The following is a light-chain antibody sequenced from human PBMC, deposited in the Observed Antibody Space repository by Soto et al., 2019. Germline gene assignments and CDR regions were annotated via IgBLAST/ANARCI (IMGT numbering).Light chain of an antibody. V-gene: IGLV2-23*02. CDR1: SSDVASYDL. CDR2: EVA. Sequence: QSALTQPASVSGSPGQSITISCTGTSSDVASYDLVSWYQQRPGRAPRLMIFEVAKRPSGISTRFSGSKSGNTASLTISGLQAVDEGDYFCCSSTSTNPLVFGGGTKLTVL. CDR3: CSSTSTNPLV. J-gene: IGLJ2*01.